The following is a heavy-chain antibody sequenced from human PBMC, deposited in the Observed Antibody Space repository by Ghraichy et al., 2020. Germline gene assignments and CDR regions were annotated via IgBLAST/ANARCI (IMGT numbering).Heavy chain of an antibody. CDR2: INHSGST. V-gene: IGHV4-34*01. CDR1: GGSFSGYY. D-gene: IGHD3-10*01. CDR3: ARGLILWFGEYNY. J-gene: IGHJ4*02. Sequence: SETLSLTCAVYGGSFSGYYWSWIRQPPGKGLEWIGEINHSGSTNYNPSLKSRVTISVDTSKNQFSLKLSSVTAADTAVYYCARGLILWFGEYNYWGQGTLVTVSS.